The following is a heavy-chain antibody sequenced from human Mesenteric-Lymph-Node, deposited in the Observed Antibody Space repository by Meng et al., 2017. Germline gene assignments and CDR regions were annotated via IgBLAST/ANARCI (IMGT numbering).Heavy chain of an antibody. CDR1: GFTFSSYW. CDR2: IKGDGSYT. CDR3: ARARAYNYAFNDL. V-gene: IGHV3-74*01. D-gene: IGHD5-18*01. J-gene: IGHJ5*02. Sequence: GESLKISCAASGFTFSSYWMHWVRQAPGKGLVWVSRIKGDGSYTNYADSVKGRFTISRDNAKNTLYLQMNSLRAEDTAVYYCARARAYNYAFNDLWGQGTLVTVSS.